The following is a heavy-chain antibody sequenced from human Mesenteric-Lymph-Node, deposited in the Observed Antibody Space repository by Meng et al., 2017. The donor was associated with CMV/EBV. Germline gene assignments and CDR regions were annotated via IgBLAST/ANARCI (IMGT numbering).Heavy chain of an antibody. CDR3: AQGGGSGISHQ. D-gene: IGHD3-10*01. V-gene: IGHV2-5*02. CDR2: FFWDHDK. CDR1: GFSLSTYGVG. J-gene: IGHJ1*01. Sequence: QITLKESSPTLVKPTQTLTLTCTFSGFSLSTYGVGIAWIPHPPGKAVEWFALFFWDHDKLYTPSLKSRLTTPKDPPKNQVVFTITNMTPGDTAIYFCAQGGGSGISHQGGRGTLVTVSS.